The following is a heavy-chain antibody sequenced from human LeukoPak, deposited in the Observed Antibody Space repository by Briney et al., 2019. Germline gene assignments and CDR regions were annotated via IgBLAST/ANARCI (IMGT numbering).Heavy chain of an antibody. V-gene: IGHV4-59*01. CDR3: ARSPQYYDFWSGYLINTDYYYYYMDV. D-gene: IGHD3-3*01. Sequence: SETLSLTYTVSGGSISSYYWSWIRQPPGKGLEWIGYIYYSGSTNYNPSLKSRVTISVDTSKNQFSLKLSSVTAADTAVYYCARSPQYYDFWSGYLINTDYYYYYMDVWGKGTTVTVSS. CDR1: GGSISSYY. CDR2: IYYSGST. J-gene: IGHJ6*03.